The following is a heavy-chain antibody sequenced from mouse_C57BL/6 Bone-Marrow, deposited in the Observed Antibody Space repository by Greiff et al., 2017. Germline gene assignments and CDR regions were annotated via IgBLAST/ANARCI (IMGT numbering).Heavy chain of an antibody. CDR3: ANYGSSYYCAMDY. J-gene: IGHJ4*01. D-gene: IGHD1-1*01. Sequence: EVKLMESGGGLVKPGGSLKLSCAASGFTFSDYGMHWVRQAPEKGLEWVAYISSGSSTIYYADTVKGRFTISRDNAENTLFLQMTSLTSEDTAMYYCANYGSSYYCAMDYWGQGTSVTVSS. CDR2: ISSGSSTI. V-gene: IGHV5-17*01. CDR1: GFTFSDYG.